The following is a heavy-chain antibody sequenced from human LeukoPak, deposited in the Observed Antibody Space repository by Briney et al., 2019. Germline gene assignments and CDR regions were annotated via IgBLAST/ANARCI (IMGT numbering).Heavy chain of an antibody. CDR1: GDSVSSNSAA. J-gene: IGHJ4*02. V-gene: IGHV6-1*01. CDR3: ARWSHYYDSSGSNDY. CDR2: TYYRSKWYN. D-gene: IGHD3-22*01. Sequence: SQTLSLTCAISGDSVSSNSAAWNWIRQSLSRGLEWLGRTYYRSKWYNDYAVSVKSRITINPDTSKNQFSLQLNSVTPEDTAVYYCARWSHYYDSSGSNDYWGQGTLVTVSS.